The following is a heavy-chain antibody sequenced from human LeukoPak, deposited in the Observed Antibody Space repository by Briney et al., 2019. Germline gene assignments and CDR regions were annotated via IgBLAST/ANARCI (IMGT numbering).Heavy chain of an antibody. CDR2: IYPRDSNT. CDR3: ASAYSGSLDAFDI. J-gene: IGHJ3*02. CDR1: GYSFTSHW. V-gene: IGHV5-51*01. D-gene: IGHD1-26*01. Sequence: GESLKISCKGSGYGSGYSFTSHWIAWVRQMPGKGLEWMGIIYPRDSNTIYSPSFQGQVTISVDTSINTAYLQWISLKASDTAMYYCASAYSGSLDAFDIWGQGTMVTVSS.